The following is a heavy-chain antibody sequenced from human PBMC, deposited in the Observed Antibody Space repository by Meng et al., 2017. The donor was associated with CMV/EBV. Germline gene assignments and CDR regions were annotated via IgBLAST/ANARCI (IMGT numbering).Heavy chain of an antibody. CDR3: ARDVGRYCSSTSRCGTGLGFDY. Sequence: GSLRLSCAVYGGSFSGYYWSWIRQPPGKGLEWIGEINHSGSTNYNPSLKSRVTISVDTSKNQFSLKLSSVTAADAAVYYCARDVGRYCSSTSRCGTGLGFDYWGQGTLVTVSS. CDR2: INHSGST. CDR1: GGSFSGYY. D-gene: IGHD2-2*01. V-gene: IGHV4-34*01. J-gene: IGHJ4*02.